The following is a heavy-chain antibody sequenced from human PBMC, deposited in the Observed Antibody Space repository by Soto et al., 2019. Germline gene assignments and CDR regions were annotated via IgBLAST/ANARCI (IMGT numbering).Heavy chain of an antibody. J-gene: IGHJ4*02. D-gene: IGHD2-15*01. Sequence: QVQLVQSGAEVKKPGASVKVSCKASGYTFNSYDINWVRQATGQGLEWMGWMNPNSGNTGYAQKFQGRVTMTRNTSISTAYMELSSLRSEDTAVYYCARGHSCSGGSCYGVFDYWGQGTLVTVSS. CDR3: ARGHSCSGGSCYGVFDY. V-gene: IGHV1-8*01. CDR2: MNPNSGNT. CDR1: GYTFNSYD.